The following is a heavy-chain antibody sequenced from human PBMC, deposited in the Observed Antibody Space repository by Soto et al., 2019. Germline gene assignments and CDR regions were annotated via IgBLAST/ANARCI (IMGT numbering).Heavy chain of an antibody. D-gene: IGHD1-7*01. V-gene: IGHV1-24*01. CDR1: GYTLTELS. J-gene: IGHJ6*02. CDR2: FDPEDGET. Sequence: GASVKVSCKVSGYTLTELSMHWVRQAPGKGREWMGGFDPEDGETIYAQKFQGRVTMTEDTSTDTAYMELSSLRSEDTAVYYCATRAHQKLELRRLGYYYYGMDVWGQGTTVTVSS. CDR3: ATRAHQKLELRRLGYYYYGMDV.